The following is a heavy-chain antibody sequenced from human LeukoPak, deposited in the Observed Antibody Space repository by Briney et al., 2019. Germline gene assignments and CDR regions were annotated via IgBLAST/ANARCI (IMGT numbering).Heavy chain of an antibody. Sequence: SETLSLTCTVSGGSIRSDYWNWIRQPPGKGLEWIGYIYYSGSTNYNPSLKSRVTISVDTSKNQFSLKLSSVTAADTAVYYCARLTYYYDSSGYPPAFDIWGQGTMVTVSS. CDR3: ARLTYYYDSSGYPPAFDI. J-gene: IGHJ3*02. D-gene: IGHD3-22*01. V-gene: IGHV4-59*08. CDR1: GGSIRSDY. CDR2: IYYSGST.